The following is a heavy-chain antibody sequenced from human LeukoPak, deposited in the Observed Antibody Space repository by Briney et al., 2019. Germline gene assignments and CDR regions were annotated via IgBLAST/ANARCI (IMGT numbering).Heavy chain of an antibody. CDR3: AMGGNYGIDY. CDR1: SGSVSSTIYY. J-gene: IGHJ4*02. CDR2: IYNSGST. V-gene: IGHV4-39*01. D-gene: IGHD1-26*01. Sequence: SETLSLTCTVSSGSVSSTIYYWGWIPQPPEKGLEWIGSIYNSGSTYYNPALNSRVTMSVDTSKNQFSLKLTSVTAADTAVYYCAMGGNYGIDYWGQGTLITVSS.